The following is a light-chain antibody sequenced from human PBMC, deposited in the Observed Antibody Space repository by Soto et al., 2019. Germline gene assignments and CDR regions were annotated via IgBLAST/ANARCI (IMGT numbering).Light chain of an antibody. CDR3: QQYNNWPQT. CDR1: QTVSNN. V-gene: IGKV3-15*01. CDR2: GAS. Sequence: EIVMTQSPGTLSVSPGEGATLSCRASQTVSNNLAWYQQKPGQAPRLLIYGASTRATGIPARFSGSGSGTEFTLTISSLQSEDFAVYYCQQYNNWPQTFGQGTKVDI. J-gene: IGKJ1*01.